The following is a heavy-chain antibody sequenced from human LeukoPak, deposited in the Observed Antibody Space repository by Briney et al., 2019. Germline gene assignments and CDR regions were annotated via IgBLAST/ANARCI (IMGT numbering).Heavy chain of an antibody. D-gene: IGHD4-17*01. CDR3: TKFDYAAFEY. V-gene: IGHV3-15*01. J-gene: IGHJ4*02. Sequence: GGSLRLSCAASGFTFSNAWMSWVRQAPGKGLEWVGRVKSKTNGGTTDYAAPVKGRFTISRDDSKNTLYLQMNSLKTEDTAVYYCTKFDYAAFEYWGQGALVTVS. CDR2: VKSKTNGGTT. CDR1: GFTFSNAW.